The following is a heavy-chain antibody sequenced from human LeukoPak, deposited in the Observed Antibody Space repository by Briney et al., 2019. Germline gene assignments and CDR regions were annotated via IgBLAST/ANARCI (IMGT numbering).Heavy chain of an antibody. Sequence: PGGSLRLSCAASGFTFSSYAMTWVRQAPGEGLQWVSDISGSGSSAYYADSVRGRFTISRDNSKNTLYLQMNSLRAEDTAVYYCANALNIGGGGDYWGQGTLVTVSS. D-gene: IGHD3-16*01. CDR2: ISGSGSSA. CDR3: ANALNIGGGGDY. V-gene: IGHV3-23*01. CDR1: GFTFSSYA. J-gene: IGHJ4*02.